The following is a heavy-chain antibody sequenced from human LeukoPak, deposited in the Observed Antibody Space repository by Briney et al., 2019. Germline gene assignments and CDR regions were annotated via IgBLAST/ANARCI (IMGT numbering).Heavy chain of an antibody. CDR1: GYTFTSYY. Sequence: ASVKVSCKASGYTFTSYYMHWVRQAPGQGLEWMGWINPNSGGTNYAQKFQGRVTMTRDTSISTAYMELSRLRSDDTAVYYCAREGEESTVVTGARYYFDYWGQRTLVTVSS. D-gene: IGHD2-15*01. CDR2: INPNSGGT. CDR3: AREGEESTVVTGARYYFDY. V-gene: IGHV1-2*02. J-gene: IGHJ4*02.